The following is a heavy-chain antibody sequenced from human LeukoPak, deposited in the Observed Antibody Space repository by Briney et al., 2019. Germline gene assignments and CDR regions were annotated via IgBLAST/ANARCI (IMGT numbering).Heavy chain of an antibody. D-gene: IGHD3-22*01. CDR1: GFTFDDYD. CDR2: ISWNGRNT. Sequence: PGGSLRLSCAASGFTFDDYDLNWVRQAPGKGLEWVSGISWNGRNTAYAESLKGRFTISRDNAKNPLYLQMNSLRAEDTAFYYCARVQQYDKFDYWGQGTLVTVSS. CDR3: ARVQQYDKFDY. J-gene: IGHJ4*02. V-gene: IGHV3-20*04.